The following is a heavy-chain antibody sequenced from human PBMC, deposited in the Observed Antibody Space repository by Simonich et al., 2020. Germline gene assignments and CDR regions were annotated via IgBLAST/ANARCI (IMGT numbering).Heavy chain of an antibody. J-gene: IGHJ3*02. CDR2: ICSSSSYK. V-gene: IGHV3-21*01. Sequence: EVQLVESGGGLVKPGGSLRLSCAASGFTFSSYSMNWVRQAPGKGLAGVSSICSSSSYKYYADSVKGRFTISRDKAKNSLYLQMNSLRAEDTAVYYCAREIEAGNAFDIWGQGTMVTVSS. CDR3: AREIEAGNAFDI. CDR1: GFTFSSYS.